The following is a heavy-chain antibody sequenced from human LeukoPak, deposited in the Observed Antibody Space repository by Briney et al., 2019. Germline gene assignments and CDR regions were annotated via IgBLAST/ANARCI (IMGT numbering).Heavy chain of an antibody. D-gene: IGHD5-18*01. CDR3: ATSGYSYGGYYFDY. CDR1: GGTFSSYA. J-gene: IGHJ4*02. Sequence: SVKVSCKASGGTFSSYAISWVRQAPGQGLEWMGRIIPILGIASYAQKFQGRVTVTADKSTSTAYMELSSLRSEDTAVYYCATSGYSYGGYYFDYWGQGTLVTVSS. CDR2: IIPILGIA. V-gene: IGHV1-69*04.